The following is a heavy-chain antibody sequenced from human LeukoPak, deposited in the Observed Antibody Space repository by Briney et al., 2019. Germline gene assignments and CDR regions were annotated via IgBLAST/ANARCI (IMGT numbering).Heavy chain of an antibody. CDR3: AREKEYYDSSGSAPRDCSYYGMDV. CDR1: GFTFSSYA. J-gene: IGHJ6*02. D-gene: IGHD3-22*01. V-gene: IGHV3-30-3*01. Sequence: QPGRSLRLSCAASGFTFSSYAMHWVRQAPGKGLEWVVVISYDGSNKYYADSVKGRFTISRDNSKNTLYLQMNSLRAEDTAVYYCAREKEYYDSSGSAPRDCSYYGMDVWGQGTTVTVSS. CDR2: ISYDGSNK.